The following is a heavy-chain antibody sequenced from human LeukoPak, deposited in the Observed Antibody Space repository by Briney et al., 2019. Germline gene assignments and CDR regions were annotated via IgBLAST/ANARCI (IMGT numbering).Heavy chain of an antibody. CDR3: ARAYCSSTSCYTEGWFDP. CDR1: GYSIISGYS. J-gene: IGHJ5*02. Sequence: SETLSLTCTVSGYSIISGYSWEWIRQPPGKGLEWIGSFHYSGNTYYNPSLMSRVTISRDTYKNQFSLRLSSVTAADTAVYYCARAYCSSTSCYTEGWFDPWGQGTLVTVSS. CDR2: FHYSGNT. V-gene: IGHV4-38-2*02. D-gene: IGHD2-2*02.